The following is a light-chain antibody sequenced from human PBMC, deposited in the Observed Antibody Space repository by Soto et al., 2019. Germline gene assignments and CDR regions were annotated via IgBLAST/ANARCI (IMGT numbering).Light chain of an antibody. CDR3: QQRTNWPLQYT. J-gene: IGKJ2*01. V-gene: IGKV3D-20*02. CDR1: QSISTTY. CDR2: ATS. Sequence: IVLTQSPGTLSLSLGERATLSCRTSQSISTTYLAWYQQKPGQAPRLLIYATSNRATGVPDRFSGSGSGTDFTLTISSLEPEDFAVYYCQQRTNWPLQYTFGQGTKLEIK.